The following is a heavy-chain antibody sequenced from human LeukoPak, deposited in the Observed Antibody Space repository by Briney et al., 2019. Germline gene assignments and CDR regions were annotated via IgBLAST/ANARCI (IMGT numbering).Heavy chain of an antibody. D-gene: IGHD5-18*01. V-gene: IGHV3-21*01. CDR1: GFTFSSYS. CDR2: ISSSSSYI. J-gene: IGHJ4*02. Sequence: GGSLRLSCAASGFTFSSYSMNWVRQAPGKGLEWVSSISSSSSYIYYADSVKGRFTISRDNAKNSLYLQMSSLRAEDTAVYYCARERSAMVTGFDYWGQGTLVTVSS. CDR3: ARERSAMVTGFDY.